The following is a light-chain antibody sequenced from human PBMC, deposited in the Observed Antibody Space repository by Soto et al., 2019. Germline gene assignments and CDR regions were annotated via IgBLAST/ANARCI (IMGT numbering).Light chain of an antibody. CDR2: AAS. CDR1: QSISSY. CDR3: QQSYSTPGT. V-gene: IGKV1-39*01. Sequence: DIQMTQSPSSLSASVGDRVTITCRASQSISSYLNWYQQKPGKAPKLVIYAASSLQSGVPSRFSGSGSGTDFTLTISSLQPEDFATYYCQQSYSTPGTFGPGTKVDIK. J-gene: IGKJ3*01.